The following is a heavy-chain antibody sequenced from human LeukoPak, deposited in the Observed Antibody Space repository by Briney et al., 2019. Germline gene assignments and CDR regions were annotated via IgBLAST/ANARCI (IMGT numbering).Heavy chain of an antibody. V-gene: IGHV1-18*01. CDR2: ISAYNGNT. CDR1: GYTFTSYG. J-gene: IGHJ4*02. CDR3: ARGTVTIFGVGNGDYFDY. Sequence: GASVKVSCKASGYTFTSYGISWVRQAPGQGLEWMGWISAYNGNTNYAQKFQGRVTITADESTSTAYMELSSLRSEDTAVYYCARGTVTIFGVGNGDYFDYWGQGTLVTASS. D-gene: IGHD3-3*01.